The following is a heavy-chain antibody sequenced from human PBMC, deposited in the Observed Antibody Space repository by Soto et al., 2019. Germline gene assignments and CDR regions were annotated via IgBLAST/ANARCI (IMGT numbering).Heavy chain of an antibody. CDR3: ARPTRPVTTQSLGLVGYYYGMDV. V-gene: IGHV1-69*13. J-gene: IGHJ6*02. CDR1: GGTFSSYA. D-gene: IGHD4-17*01. Sequence: GASVKVSCKASGGTFSSYAISWVRQAPGQGLEWMGGIIPIFGTANYAQKFQGRVTITADESTSTAYMELSSLRFEDTAVYYCARPTRPVTTQSLGLVGYYYGMDVWRQGTTVTVSS. CDR2: IIPIFGTA.